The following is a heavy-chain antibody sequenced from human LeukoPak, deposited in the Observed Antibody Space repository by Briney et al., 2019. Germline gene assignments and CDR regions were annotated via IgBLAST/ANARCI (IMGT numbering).Heavy chain of an antibody. CDR1: GFTFSSDS. CDR2: ISSSSSYI. Sequence: GGSLRPSCAAAGFTFSSDSMNWGRQAPGKGLEWVSSISSSSSYIYYADSVKGRFTISRDNAKNSLYLQMNSLRAEDTAVYYCATAPRGYSYGWDFDYWGQGTLVTVSS. D-gene: IGHD5-18*01. CDR3: ATAPRGYSYGWDFDY. J-gene: IGHJ4*02. V-gene: IGHV3-21*01.